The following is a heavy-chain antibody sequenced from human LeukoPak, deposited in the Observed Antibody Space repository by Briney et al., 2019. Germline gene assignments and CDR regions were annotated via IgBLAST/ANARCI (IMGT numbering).Heavy chain of an antibody. CDR2: IKSKTDGGTT. CDR3: TTEVYYDSSGYYSFDY. CDR1: GFTFSDAW. V-gene: IGHV3-15*01. Sequence: GSLRLSCAASGFTFSDAWMSWVRQPPGKGLEWVGRIKSKTDGGTTDYAAPVKGRFTISRDDSKNTLYLQMNSLKTEDTAVYYCTTEVYYDSSGYYSFDYWGQGTLVTVSS. D-gene: IGHD3-22*01. J-gene: IGHJ4*02.